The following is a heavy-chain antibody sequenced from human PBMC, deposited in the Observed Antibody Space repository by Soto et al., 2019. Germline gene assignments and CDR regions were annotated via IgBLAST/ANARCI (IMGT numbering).Heavy chain of an antibody. CDR3: VHATSVTTGGDY. D-gene: IGHD4-17*01. J-gene: IGHJ4*02. V-gene: IGHV2-5*02. CDR1: GFSHSTTGVG. Sequence: QITLKESGTTLVKPTQTLTLTCTFSGFSHSTTGVGVGWIRQPPGKALDWLALIYCDDDKRYSPSLKSRLTITKDTSKNQVVLTMTNMDHIDTATYYCVHATSVTTGGDYWGQGTLVTVSS. CDR2: IYCDDDK.